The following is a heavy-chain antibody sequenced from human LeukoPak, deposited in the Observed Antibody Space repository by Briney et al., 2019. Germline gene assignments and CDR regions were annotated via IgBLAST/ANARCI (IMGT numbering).Heavy chain of an antibody. Sequence: GASVKVSCKASGYTFASYGISWVRQAPGQGLEWMGWISAYNGNTNYAQKLQGRVTMTTDTSTSTAYMELRSLRSDDTAVYYCARSCSGGSCYSDLYWFDPWGQGTLVTVSS. D-gene: IGHD2-15*01. CDR3: ARSCSGGSCYSDLYWFDP. CDR1: GYTFASYG. CDR2: ISAYNGNT. V-gene: IGHV1-18*01. J-gene: IGHJ5*02.